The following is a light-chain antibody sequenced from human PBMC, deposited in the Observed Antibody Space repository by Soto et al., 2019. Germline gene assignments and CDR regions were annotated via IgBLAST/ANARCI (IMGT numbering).Light chain of an antibody. V-gene: IGKV1-5*01. CDR3: QQYNSNT. J-gene: IGKJ4*01. Sequence: DIQITHSPSTLSASVGDRVTITCRASQSISSWLAWYQQKPGKAPKLLIYDASSLESGVPSRFSGSGSGTEFTLTISSLQPDDFATYYCQQYNSNTLGGGTKVDIK. CDR1: QSISSW. CDR2: DAS.